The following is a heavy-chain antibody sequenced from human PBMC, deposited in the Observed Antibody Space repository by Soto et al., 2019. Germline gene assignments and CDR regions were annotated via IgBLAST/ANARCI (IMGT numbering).Heavy chain of an antibody. Sequence: ASVKVSCKASGYTFTSYAMHWVRQAPGQRLEWMGWINAGNGNTKYSQKFQGRVTVTKDTSAGTAYMELSSLRSEDTAVYYCARDLGGWPDYWGQGTLVTVSS. CDR2: INAGNGNT. V-gene: IGHV1-3*01. D-gene: IGHD2-15*01. CDR3: ARDLGGWPDY. CDR1: GYTFTSYA. J-gene: IGHJ4*02.